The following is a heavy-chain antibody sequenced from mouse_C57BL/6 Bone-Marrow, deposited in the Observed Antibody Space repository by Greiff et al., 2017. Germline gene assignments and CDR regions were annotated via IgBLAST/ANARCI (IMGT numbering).Heavy chain of an antibody. D-gene: IGHD2-1*01. Sequence: VKLVESGAELVKPGASVKMSCKASGYTFTTYPIEWMKQNHGTSLEWIGNFHPYNDDTKDNEKFKGKATLTVEKSSSTVYLELSRLTSDDSAVYYCERRIYYGNQGFAYWGQGTLVTVSA. CDR2: FHPYNDDT. CDR3: ERRIYYGNQGFAY. J-gene: IGHJ3*01. V-gene: IGHV1-47*01. CDR1: GYTFTTYP.